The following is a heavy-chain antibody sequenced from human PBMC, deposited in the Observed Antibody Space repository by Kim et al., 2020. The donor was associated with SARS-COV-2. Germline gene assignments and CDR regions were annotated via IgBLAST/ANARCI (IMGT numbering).Heavy chain of an antibody. CDR2: IIPIFGTA. J-gene: IGHJ6*02. V-gene: IGHV1-69*13. CDR3: ARGTLRGYSGYDEYYYYYYGMDV. D-gene: IGHD5-12*01. Sequence: SVKVSCKASRGTFSSYAISWVRQAPGQGLEWMRGIIPIFGTANYAQKFQGRVTITADESTSTASMELSSLRSEDTAVYYCARGTLRGYSGYDEYYYYYYGMDVWGQGTTVTVSS. CDR1: RGTFSSYA.